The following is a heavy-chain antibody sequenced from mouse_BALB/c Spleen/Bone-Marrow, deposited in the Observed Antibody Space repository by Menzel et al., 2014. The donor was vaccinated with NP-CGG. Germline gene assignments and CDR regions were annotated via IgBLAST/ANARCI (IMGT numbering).Heavy chain of an antibody. J-gene: IGHJ4*01. Sequence: VKLMESGPGLVAPSQSLSITCTVSGFSLTTYVLHWVRQPPGKGLEWLVMVWSDGSTTYNSALKSRLSISKDNSKSQVFLKMSSLQSDDTAVYYCATLFLRPAVDYWGQGTSVTVSS. CDR3: ATLFLRPAVDY. D-gene: IGHD1-1*01. CDR1: GFSLTTYV. CDR2: VWSDGST. V-gene: IGHV2-6*02.